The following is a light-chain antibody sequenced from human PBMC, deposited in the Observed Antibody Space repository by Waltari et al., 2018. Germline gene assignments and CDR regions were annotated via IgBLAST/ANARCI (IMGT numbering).Light chain of an antibody. CDR2: RAS. Sequence: DIQMTQSPSSLSASVGDRVTITCRAGPSIITCLNWYQQKPGKAPRFLIYRASSLQSGVPSRFSGSGSGTDFTLTISSLQPEDFATYYCQQCSSTPYTFGQGTKLEIK. CDR3: QQCSSTPYT. CDR1: PSIITC. J-gene: IGKJ2*01. V-gene: IGKV1-39*01.